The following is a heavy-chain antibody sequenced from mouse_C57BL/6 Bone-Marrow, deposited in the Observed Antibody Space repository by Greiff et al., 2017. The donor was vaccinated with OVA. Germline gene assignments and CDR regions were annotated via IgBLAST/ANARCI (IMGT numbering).Heavy chain of an antibody. V-gene: IGHV5-6*01. Sequence: EVQGVESGGDLVKPGGSLKLSCAASGFTFSSYGMSWVRQTPDKRLEWVATISSGGSYTYYPDSVKGRFTISRDNAKNTLYLQMSSLKSEDTAMYYCARHETTVGGFAYWGQGTLVTVSA. CDR2: ISSGGSYT. CDR1: GFTFSSYG. CDR3: ARHETTVGGFAY. D-gene: IGHD5-5*01. J-gene: IGHJ3*01.